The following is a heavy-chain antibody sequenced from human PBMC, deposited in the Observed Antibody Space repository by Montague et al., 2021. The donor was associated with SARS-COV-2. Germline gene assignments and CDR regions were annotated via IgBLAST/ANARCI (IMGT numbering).Heavy chain of an antibody. CDR2: ISGGGDKT. V-gene: IGHV3-23*01. J-gene: IGHJ6*02. CDR3: AKELFCSCCDCYFYGMDL. D-gene: IGHD3-3*01. Sequence: SLRLSCAASGFTFSTYAMSWVRRAPGKGLEWVSAISGGGDKTYYADSVKGRFTISRDNSKNTVSLQMNSLRVEDTAVYYCAKELFCSCCDCYFYGMDLWGQGTTVTVSS. CDR1: GFTFSTYA.